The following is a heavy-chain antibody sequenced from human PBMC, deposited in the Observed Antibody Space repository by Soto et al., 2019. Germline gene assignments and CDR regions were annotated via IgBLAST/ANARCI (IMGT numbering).Heavy chain of an antibody. J-gene: IGHJ3*02. V-gene: IGHV3-74*01. D-gene: IGHD6-6*01. CDR2: VEVDGSST. CDR3: TRERASRSSDPDAFDI. Sequence: EVQLVESGGGLVQPGGSLRLSCAASGFTFSNHWMHWVRQAPGKGLVWVSRVEVDGSSTHYADSVKGRFTISRNNAKNTVYLQMNSLGVGDTAVYYCTRERASRSSDPDAFDIWGEGTTVTVSS. CDR1: GFTFSNHW.